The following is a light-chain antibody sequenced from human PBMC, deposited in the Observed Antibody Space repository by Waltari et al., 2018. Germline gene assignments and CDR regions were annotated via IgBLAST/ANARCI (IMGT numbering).Light chain of an antibody. J-gene: IGLJ2*01. V-gene: IGLV2-14*03. CDR2: DVN. CDR1: SSDVGGYNY. CDR3: SAYISSSTLEL. Sequence: QSALTQPASVSGSPGPSITISCTVTSSDVGGYNYVSWYQQHPGKAPKLMIFDVNNRPSGVSNRFSGSKSGNTASLTISGLQAEDEADYYCSAYISSSTLELFGGGTRLTVL.